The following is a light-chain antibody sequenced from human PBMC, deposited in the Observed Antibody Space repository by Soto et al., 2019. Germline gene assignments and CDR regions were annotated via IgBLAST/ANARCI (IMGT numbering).Light chain of an antibody. J-gene: IGKJ3*01. CDR2: GAS. CDR1: QSISPF. CDR3: QQSFGRFT. Sequence: DIQMTQSPSSLSASVGDRVTITCRASQSISPFLNWYQQKPGKAPKLLIYGASSLQSGVPSRCSGSGSGTDFTLTINNLQPEDFATYICQQSFGRFTFGPGTTVDI. V-gene: IGKV1-39*01.